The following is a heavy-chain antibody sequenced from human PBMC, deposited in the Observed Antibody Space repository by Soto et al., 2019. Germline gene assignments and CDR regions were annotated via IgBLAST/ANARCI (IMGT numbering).Heavy chain of an antibody. D-gene: IGHD5-12*01. V-gene: IGHV1-69*13. CDR3: ARGGDGGYEGAFDI. CDR2: IIPIFGTA. Sequence: GASVKASCKASGGSLSSYAISWVRQAPGQGLEWMGGIIPIFGTANYAQKFQGRVTITADESTSTAYMELSSLRSEDTAVYYCARGGDGGYEGAFDIWGQGTMVTVSS. CDR1: GGSLSSYA. J-gene: IGHJ3*02.